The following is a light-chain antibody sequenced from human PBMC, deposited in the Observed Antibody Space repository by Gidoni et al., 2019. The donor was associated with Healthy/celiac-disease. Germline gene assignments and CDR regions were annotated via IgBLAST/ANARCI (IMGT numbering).Light chain of an antibody. V-gene: IGKV3-15*01. J-gene: IGKJ3*01. CDR3: QQYNNWPPLFT. Sequence: EIVLRQFPATHSWSPGERATFSCRASQSVSSNLAWYQQKPAQAPRRLIYGASTRATGIPARFSGSGSGTEFTLTISSLQSEDFAVYYCQQYNNWPPLFTFGPGTKVDIK. CDR1: QSVSSN. CDR2: GAS.